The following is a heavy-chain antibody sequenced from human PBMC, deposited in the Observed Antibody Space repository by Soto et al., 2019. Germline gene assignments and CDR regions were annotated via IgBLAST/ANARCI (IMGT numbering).Heavy chain of an antibody. D-gene: IGHD3-3*01. J-gene: IGHJ4*02. V-gene: IGHV4-39*01. CDR3: ARHVPDFWSGRQYYFDY. CDR1: DRAISSSSYY. CDR2: HYYSGST. Sequence: PSETLSPPGTVPDRAISSSSYYWGWNRQPQGKRLGWIGSHYYSGSTYYTPSLKSRVTISVDTSKNLFSLKLASVTDADTAVYYCARHVPDFWSGRQYYFDYWGQGTLVTVSS.